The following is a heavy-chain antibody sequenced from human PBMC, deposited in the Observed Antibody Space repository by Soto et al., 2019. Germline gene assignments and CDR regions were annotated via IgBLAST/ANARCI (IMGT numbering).Heavy chain of an antibody. CDR2: ISAYNGNT. Sequence: EASVKVSCKASGYTFTSYGISWVRQAPGQGLEWMGWISAYNGNTNYAQKLQGRVTMTTDTSTSTAYMELRSLRSDDTAVYYCARGVTRDYDILTGSHAAFDIWGRGTMVTVSS. V-gene: IGHV1-18*01. CDR1: GYTFTSYG. J-gene: IGHJ3*02. D-gene: IGHD3-9*01. CDR3: ARGVTRDYDILTGSHAAFDI.